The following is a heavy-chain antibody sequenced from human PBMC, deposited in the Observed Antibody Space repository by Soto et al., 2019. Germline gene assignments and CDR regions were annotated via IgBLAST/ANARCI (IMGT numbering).Heavy chain of an antibody. CDR1: GGSISSGGYY. CDR2: IYYSGST. V-gene: IGHV4-31*03. CDR3: ATVSGYDFGGFTGWFDP. D-gene: IGHD5-12*01. Sequence: SETLSLTCTVSGGSISSGGYYWSWIRQHPGKGLEWIGYIYYSGSTYYNPSLKSRVTISVDTSKNQFSLKLSSVTAADTAVYYCATVSGYDFGGFTGWFDPWGQGTLVTVSS. J-gene: IGHJ5*02.